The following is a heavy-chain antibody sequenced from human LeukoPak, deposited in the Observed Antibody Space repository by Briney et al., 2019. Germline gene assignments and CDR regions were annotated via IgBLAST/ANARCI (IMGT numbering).Heavy chain of an antibody. CDR3: AKGGFGVPYYFDY. V-gene: IGHV3-23*01. J-gene: IGHJ4*02. Sequence: GGSLRLSCGASGFIFRGHGMNWVRQAPGKGLEWVSGISDSASRTFYAESVKGRFTISRDNSKNTLYLQMNSLRAEDTAVYYCAKGGFGVPYYFDYWSQGALVTVSS. CDR1: GFIFRGHG. CDR2: ISDSASRT. D-gene: IGHD3-16*01.